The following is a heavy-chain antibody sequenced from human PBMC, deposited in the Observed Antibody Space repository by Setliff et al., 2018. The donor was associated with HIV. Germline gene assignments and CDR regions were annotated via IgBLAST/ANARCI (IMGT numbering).Heavy chain of an antibody. Sequence: SETLSLTCTVSGDSISTDYWTWIRQPPGTGLEWIGYIYNSASTSYNPSLKSRVTISVDTSKNQFSLKLSSVTAADTAVYYCARHSPSDYWGQGTLVTLSS. CDR1: GDSISTDY. J-gene: IGHJ4*02. V-gene: IGHV4-59*08. CDR3: ARHSPSDY. CDR2: IYNSAST.